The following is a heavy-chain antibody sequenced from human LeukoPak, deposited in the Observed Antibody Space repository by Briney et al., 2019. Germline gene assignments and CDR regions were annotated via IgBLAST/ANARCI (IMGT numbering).Heavy chain of an antibody. CDR3: ATENRYGGNPDY. Sequence: PSETLSLTCTVSGGSISSSSYYWGWIRQPPGKGLEWIGSIYYSGSTYYNPSLKSRVTISVDTSKNQFSLKLSSVTAADTAVYYCATENRYGGNPDYWGQGTLVTVSS. V-gene: IGHV4-39*07. J-gene: IGHJ4*02. D-gene: IGHD4-23*01. CDR2: IYYSGST. CDR1: GGSISSSSYY.